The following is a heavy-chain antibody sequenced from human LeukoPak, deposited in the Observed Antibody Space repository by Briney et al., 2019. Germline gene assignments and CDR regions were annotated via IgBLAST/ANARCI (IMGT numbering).Heavy chain of an antibody. J-gene: IGHJ5*02. CDR2: MRTGESDT. Sequence: HPGGSLTLSCAASGFTFSAFGMHWVRQVPGKGLEWQAFMRTGESDTYYTDSLKGRIIISRDNSKNTLYLQMNSLRGDDTGIYYCAKDCSPNWSNWFDHWGQGTLVTVSS. CDR1: GFTFSAFG. V-gene: IGHV3-30*02. D-gene: IGHD1-1*01. CDR3: AKDCSPNWSNWFDH.